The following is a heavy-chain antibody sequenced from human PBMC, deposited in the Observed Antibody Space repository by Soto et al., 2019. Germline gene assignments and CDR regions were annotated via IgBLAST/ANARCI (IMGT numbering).Heavy chain of an antibody. J-gene: IGHJ4*02. CDR2: IYYSGST. CDR1: GGSISSSSYY. Sequence: QLQLQESGPGLVKPSETLSLTCTVSGGSISSSSYYWGWIRQPPGKGLEWIGSIYYSGSTYYNPSLKSRVTISVDTSKNQFSLKLSSVTAADTAVYYCARHLLGDFDWLIPGYFDYWGQGTLVTVSS. CDR3: ARHLLGDFDWLIPGYFDY. D-gene: IGHD3-9*01. V-gene: IGHV4-39*01.